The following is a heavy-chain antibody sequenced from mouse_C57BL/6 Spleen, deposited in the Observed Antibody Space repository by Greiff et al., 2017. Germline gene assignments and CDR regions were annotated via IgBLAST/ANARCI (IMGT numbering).Heavy chain of an antibody. CDR2: IYPSDSET. D-gene: IGHD1-1*01. CDR3: ARERIYGSSPHYYAMDY. CDR1: GYTFTSYW. J-gene: IGHJ4*01. Sequence: VQLQQPGAELVRPGSSVKLSCKASGYTFTSYWMDWVKQRPGQGLEWIGNIYPSDSETHYNQKFKDKATLTVDKSSSTAYMQLSSLTSEDSAVYYCARERIYGSSPHYYAMDYWGQGTSVTVSS. V-gene: IGHV1-61*01.